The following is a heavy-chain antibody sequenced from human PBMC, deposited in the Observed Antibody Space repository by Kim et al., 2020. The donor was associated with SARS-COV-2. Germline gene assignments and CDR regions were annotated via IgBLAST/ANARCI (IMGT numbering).Heavy chain of an antibody. CDR3: ARRRYCGGDCYYVSGYYYVDV. Sequence: SETLSLTCAVYGGSFSGYYWSWIRQPPGKGLEWIGEITHSGSTNYNPSLKSRVTISVDTSKNQFSLKLSSVTAADTAVYYCARRRYCGGDCYYVSGYYYVDVWGKGTTFTVSS. D-gene: IGHD2-21*01. CDR1: GGSFSGYY. J-gene: IGHJ6*03. V-gene: IGHV4-34*01. CDR2: ITHSGST.